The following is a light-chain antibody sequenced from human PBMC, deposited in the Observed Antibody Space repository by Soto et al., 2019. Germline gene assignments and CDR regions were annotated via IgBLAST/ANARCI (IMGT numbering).Light chain of an antibody. CDR1: QSVSSN. Sequence: EIVMTQSPATLSVSPGERATLSCRASQSVSSNLAWYQQKVGQAPRLLIYDASTRATGVPARFSGSGSGTEFTLSSSSLHSESFAVYYCQLYSNWPETFGQGTKVEIK. V-gene: IGKV3-15*01. CDR3: QLYSNWPET. CDR2: DAS. J-gene: IGKJ1*01.